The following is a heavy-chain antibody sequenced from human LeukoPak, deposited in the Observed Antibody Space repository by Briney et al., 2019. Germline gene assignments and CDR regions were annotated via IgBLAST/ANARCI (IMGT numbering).Heavy chain of an antibody. CDR3: ARDLVTDSSGPFDY. CDR1: GGSISSYY. D-gene: IGHD3-22*01. Sequence: SETLSLTCTVSGGSISSYYWSWIRQPAGKGLEWIGRIYTSGSTNYTPSLKSRVTMSVDTSKNQFSLKLSSVTAADTAVYYCARDLVTDSSGPFDYWGQGTLVTVSS. CDR2: IYTSGST. V-gene: IGHV4-4*07. J-gene: IGHJ4*02.